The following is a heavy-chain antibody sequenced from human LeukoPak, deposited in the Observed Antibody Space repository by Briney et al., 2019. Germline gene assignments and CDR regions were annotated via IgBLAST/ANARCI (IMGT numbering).Heavy chain of an antibody. D-gene: IGHD1-26*01. V-gene: IGHV3-23*01. CDR1: GFTFSSYG. Sequence: HPGGSLRLSCAASGFTFSSYGMSWVRQAPGKGLEWVSAISGSGGSTYYADSVKGRFTISRDNSKNTLYLQMNSLRAEDTAVYYCAKDHSGSYYAHDYWGQGTLVTVSS. CDR3: AKDHSGSYYAHDY. J-gene: IGHJ4*02. CDR2: ISGSGGST.